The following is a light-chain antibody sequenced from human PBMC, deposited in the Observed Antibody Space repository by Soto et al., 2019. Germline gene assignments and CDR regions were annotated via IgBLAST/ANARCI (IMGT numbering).Light chain of an antibody. CDR1: QSVSSN. CDR2: GAS. J-gene: IGKJ3*01. Sequence: EIVMTQSTATLSVSPGERATLSCRASQSVSSNLAWYQQKPGQAPRLLIYGASTRATGIPARFSGSGSGTEFTLTISSLQSEDFAVYYCQQYNNWRFTFGPGTKVDIK. V-gene: IGKV3-15*01. CDR3: QQYNNWRFT.